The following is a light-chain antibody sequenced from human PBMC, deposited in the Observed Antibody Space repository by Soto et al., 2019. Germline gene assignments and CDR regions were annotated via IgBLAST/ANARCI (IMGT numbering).Light chain of an antibody. CDR2: GAS. CDR1: QSVSSSY. V-gene: IGKV3-20*01. J-gene: IGKJ1*01. CDR3: QQYGSSPWT. Sequence: EIVLRQSPGTLSLSPGERATLSCRASQSVSSSYLAGYQQKPGQAPRLLIYGASSRATGIPDRFSGSGSGTDFRLTISRLEPEDFAVYYCQQYGSSPWTFGQGTKV.